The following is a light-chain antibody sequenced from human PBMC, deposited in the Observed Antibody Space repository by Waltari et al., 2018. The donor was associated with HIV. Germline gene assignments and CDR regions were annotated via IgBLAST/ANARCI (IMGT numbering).Light chain of an antibody. CDR2: QAS. J-gene: IGKJ1*01. CDR1: QTISNW. V-gene: IGKV1-5*03. CDR3: QQYRSYSPWT. Sequence: DVQMPQSPATVSASRGDRVTITCRASQTISNWLAWYQQKPGKAPNILIYQASNLESGVPSRFRGSGSGTEFTLIIANLQAEDSATYYCQQYRSYSPWTFGQGTKVE.